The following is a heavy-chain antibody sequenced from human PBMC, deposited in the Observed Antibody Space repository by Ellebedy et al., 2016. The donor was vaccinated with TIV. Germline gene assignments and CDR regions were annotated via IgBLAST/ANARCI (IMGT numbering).Heavy chain of an antibody. CDR2: LRVSANSYAT. CDR3: TRHGPPTNNWFNP. J-gene: IGHJ5*02. V-gene: IGHV3-73*01. D-gene: IGHD3/OR15-3a*01. CDR1: GFTFSGSS. Sequence: GESLKISXAASGFTFSGSSMHWVRQASGKGLAWVARLRVSANSYATAYAASGKGRFTISRDDSKNTAYLQMNSLKTEDTAVYYCTRHGPPTNNWFNPWGQGTLVTVSS.